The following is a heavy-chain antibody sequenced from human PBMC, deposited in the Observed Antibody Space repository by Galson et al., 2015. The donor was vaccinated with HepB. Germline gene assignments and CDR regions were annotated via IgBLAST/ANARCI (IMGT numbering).Heavy chain of an antibody. Sequence: TLSLTCAVSGGSISSSNWWSWVRQPPGRGLEWIGEIYHSGSTNYNPSLKSRVTISVDKSKNQFSLKLSSVTAADTAVYYCAGPSRDSSGYYYSSYYMDVWGKGTTVTVSS. CDR1: GGSISSSNW. V-gene: IGHV4-4*02. CDR3: AGPSRDSSGYYYSSYYMDV. J-gene: IGHJ6*03. D-gene: IGHD3-22*01. CDR2: IYHSGST.